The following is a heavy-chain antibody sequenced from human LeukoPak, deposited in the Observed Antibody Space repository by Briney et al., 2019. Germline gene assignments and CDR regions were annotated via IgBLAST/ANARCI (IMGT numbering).Heavy chain of an antibody. Sequence: PSETLSLTCAVYGVSFSGYYWSWIRQPPGKGLEWIGEINHSGSTNYNPSLKSRVTISVDTSKNQFSLKLSSVTAADTAVYYCASNSGLVGGPTWGQGTLVTVSS. J-gene: IGHJ5*02. CDR1: GVSFSGYY. D-gene: IGHD1-26*01. CDR3: ASNSGLVGGPT. V-gene: IGHV4-34*01. CDR2: INHSGST.